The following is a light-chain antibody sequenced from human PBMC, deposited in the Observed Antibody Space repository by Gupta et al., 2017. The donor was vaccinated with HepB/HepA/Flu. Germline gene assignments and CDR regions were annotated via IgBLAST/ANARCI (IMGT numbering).Light chain of an antibody. Sequence: QSALPQPASVSGSPGQSITISCTGTSSDVGSYNLVSWYQQHPGKAPKLMISEVTKRPSGISNRFSGSKSGNTASLTISGLQAEDEADYYCCSYAGSTTFVIFGGGTKLTVL. CDR2: EVT. V-gene: IGLV2-23*02. CDR3: CSYAGSTTFVI. CDR1: SSDVGSYNL. J-gene: IGLJ2*01.